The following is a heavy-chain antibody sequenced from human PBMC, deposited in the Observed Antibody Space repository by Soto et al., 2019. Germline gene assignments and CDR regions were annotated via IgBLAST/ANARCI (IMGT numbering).Heavy chain of an antibody. CDR1: GGSISSGGYY. CDR2: IYYSGST. D-gene: IGHD3-10*01. J-gene: IGHJ5*02. V-gene: IGHV4-31*03. CDR3: ARDHTYGSGSYPKHLNWFNP. Sequence: SETLSLTCTVSGGSISSGGYYWSWIRQHPGKGLEWIGYIYYSGSTYYNPSLKSRVTISVDTSKNQFSLKLSSVTAADTAVYYCARDHTYGSGSYPKHLNWFNPWGQGTRVTVSS.